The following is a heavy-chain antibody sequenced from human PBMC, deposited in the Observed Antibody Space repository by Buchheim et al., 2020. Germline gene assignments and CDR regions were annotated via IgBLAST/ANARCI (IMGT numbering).Heavy chain of an antibody. J-gene: IGHJ4*02. Sequence: EVQLVESGGGLVQPGGSLRLSCAASGFTFSSYAMSWVRQAPGKGLEWVSGLSGSGGSTYYADSVKGRFTISRDNSKNTLYFKMNSLRAEDTAIYYCAKDVVTMIVPGGYFEYGGQGTL. CDR2: LSGSGGST. CDR3: AKDVVTMIVPGGYFEY. D-gene: IGHD3-22*01. CDR1: GFTFSSYA. V-gene: IGHV3-23*04.